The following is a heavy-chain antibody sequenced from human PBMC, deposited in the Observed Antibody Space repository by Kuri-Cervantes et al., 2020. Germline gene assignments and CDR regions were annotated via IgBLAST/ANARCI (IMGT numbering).Heavy chain of an antibody. V-gene: IGHV4-59*12. CDR1: GGSISSYY. CDR3: ARDAAAIDY. J-gene: IGHJ4*02. D-gene: IGHD6-13*01. CDR2: IYYSGST. Sequence: SETLSLTCTVSGGSISSYYWSWIRQPPGKGLEWIGYIYYSGSTYYNPSLKSRVTISVDRSKNQFSLKLSSVTAADTAVYYCARDAAAIDYWGQGTLVTVSS.